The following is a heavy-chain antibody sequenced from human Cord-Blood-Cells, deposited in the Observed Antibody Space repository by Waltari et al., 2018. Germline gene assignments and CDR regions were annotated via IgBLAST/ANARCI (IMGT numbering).Heavy chain of an antibody. CDR2: IIPIFGTA. CDR3: ASDQIISDYYYDGMDV. V-gene: IGHV1-69*01. Sequence: QVQLVQSGAEVKKPGSSVKVSCKASGGTFSSYAISWVRQAPGQGLEWMGGIIPIFGTANYAPKFQGRVTSTADESTSTAYMELSSLRSEDTAVYYCASDQIISDYYYDGMDVWGQGTTVTVSS. J-gene: IGHJ6*02. D-gene: IGHD3-10*01. CDR1: GGTFSSYA.